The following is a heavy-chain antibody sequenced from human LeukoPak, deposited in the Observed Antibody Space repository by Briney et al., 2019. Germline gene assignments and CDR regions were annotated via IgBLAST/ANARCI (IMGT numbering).Heavy chain of an antibody. D-gene: IGHD4-23*01. J-gene: IGHJ6*04. CDR2: ISAYNGNT. CDR3: ARCLHPMTTVVGLMDV. V-gene: IGHV1-18*01. Sequence: ASVKVSCKASGYTFTSYGISWVRQAPGQGLEWMGCISAYNGNTNYAQKLQGRVTMTTDTSTSTAYMELRSLRSDDTAVYYCARCLHPMTTVVGLMDVWGKGTTVTVSS. CDR1: GYTFTSYG.